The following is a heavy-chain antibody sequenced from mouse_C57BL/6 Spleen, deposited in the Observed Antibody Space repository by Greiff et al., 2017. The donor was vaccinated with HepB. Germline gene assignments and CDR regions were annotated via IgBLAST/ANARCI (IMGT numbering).Heavy chain of an antibody. CDR3: ARVPYNNVSSYFDY. V-gene: IGHV5-4*03. CDR1: GFTFSSYA. D-gene: IGHD1-1*01. CDR2: ISDGGSYT. Sequence: EVNVVESGGGLVKPGGSLKLSCAASGFTFSSYAMSWVRQTPEKRLEWVATISDGGSYTNYPDNVKGRFTISRDHAKNNLYLQMSHLKSEDTAMYYCARVPYNNVSSYFDYWGQGTTLTVSS. J-gene: IGHJ2*01.